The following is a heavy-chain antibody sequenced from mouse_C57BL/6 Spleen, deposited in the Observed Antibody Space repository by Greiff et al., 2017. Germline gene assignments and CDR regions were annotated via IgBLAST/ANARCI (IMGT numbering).Heavy chain of an antibody. Sequence: VQLQESGAELVRPGSSVKLSCKASGYTFTSYWMHWVKQRPIQGLEWIGNIDPSDSETHYNQKFKDKATLTVDKSSSTAYMQLSSLTSEDAAVYYCARGITTGGFAYWGQGTLVTVSA. J-gene: IGHJ3*01. CDR2: IDPSDSET. CDR1: GYTFTSYW. CDR3: ARGITTGGFAY. V-gene: IGHV1-52*01. D-gene: IGHD1-1*01.